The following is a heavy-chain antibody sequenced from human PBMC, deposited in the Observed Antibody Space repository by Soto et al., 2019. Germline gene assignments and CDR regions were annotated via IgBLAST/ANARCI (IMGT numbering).Heavy chain of an antibody. CDR2: IYDSGNT. J-gene: IGHJ4*02. D-gene: IGHD6-13*01. CDR1: GGSISGTTYS. V-gene: IGHV4-30-2*01. CDR3: ARGQGAAAGHSNFDY. Sequence: QLQLQESGSGLVKPSQTLSLTCAVSGGSISGTTYSWSWIRQPPGKGLEWIGYIYDSGNTYYNPSLKKQIPNSVGRSKNQFSLKLSSVTAADTAVYYCARGQGAAAGHSNFDYWGQGALVTVSS.